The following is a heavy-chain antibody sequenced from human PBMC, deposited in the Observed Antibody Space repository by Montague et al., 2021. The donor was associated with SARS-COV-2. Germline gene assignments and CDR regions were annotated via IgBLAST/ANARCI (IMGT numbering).Heavy chain of an antibody. CDR3: ARDPHYDILTGYYSY. CDR2: ISSSSSYI. J-gene: IGHJ4*02. Sequence: SLRLSCAASGFTFSSYSMNWVRQAPGKGLEWVSSISSSSSYIYYADSVKGRFTISRDNAKNSLYLQMNSLRAEDTAVYHCARDPHYDILTGYYSYWGQGTLVTVSS. V-gene: IGHV3-21*01. D-gene: IGHD3-9*01. CDR1: GFTFSSYS.